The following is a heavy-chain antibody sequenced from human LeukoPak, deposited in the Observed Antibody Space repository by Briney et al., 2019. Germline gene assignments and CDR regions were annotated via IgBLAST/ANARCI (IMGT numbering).Heavy chain of an antibody. V-gene: IGHV3-30*02. D-gene: IGHD3-10*02. CDR3: AKDRTMFSGDDAFDI. Sequence: QAGGSLRLSCAASGFTFSSYGMHWVRQAPGKGLEWVAFIRYDGNNKYQPDSVKGRFTISRDNSKNTLYLQMNSLRAEDTAVYYCAKDRTMFSGDDAFDIWGQGTMVTVSS. CDR2: IRYDGNNK. J-gene: IGHJ3*02. CDR1: GFTFSSYG.